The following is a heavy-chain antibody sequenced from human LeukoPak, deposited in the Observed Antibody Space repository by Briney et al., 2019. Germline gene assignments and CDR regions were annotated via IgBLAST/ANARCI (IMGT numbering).Heavy chain of an antibody. V-gene: IGHV3-21*01. J-gene: IGHJ4*02. D-gene: IGHD3-3*01. CDR2: ISSSSSYI. CDR3: ARFFGFLEWLSPYYFDY. CDR1: GFTFSSYS. Sequence: GGSLRLSCAASGFTFSSYSMNWVRQAPGKGLEWVSSISSSSSYIYYADSVKGRFTISRDSAKNSLYLQMNSLRAEDTAVYYCARFFGFLEWLSPYYFDYWGQGTLVTVSS.